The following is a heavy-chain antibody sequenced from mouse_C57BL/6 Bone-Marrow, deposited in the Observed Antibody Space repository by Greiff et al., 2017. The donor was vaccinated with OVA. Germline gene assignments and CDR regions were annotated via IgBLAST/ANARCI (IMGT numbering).Heavy chain of an antibody. Sequence: EVKLMESGGGLVQPGGSLKLSCAASGFTFSDFYMYWIRQTPEKRLEWVAYISNGGGSTYYPETVKGRFTISRDNAKNTLYLQMSRLKSEDTAMYYCARRYAMDYWGQGTSVTVSS. CDR3: ARRYAMDY. CDR2: ISNGGGST. J-gene: IGHJ4*01. CDR1: GFTFSDFY. V-gene: IGHV5-12*01.